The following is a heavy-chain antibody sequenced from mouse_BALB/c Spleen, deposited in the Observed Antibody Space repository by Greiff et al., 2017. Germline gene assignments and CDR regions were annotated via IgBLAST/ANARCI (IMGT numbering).Heavy chain of an antibody. CDR1: GYNFTSYW. CDR3: ARSRTHYFDD. CDR2: IYPGSGST. V-gene: IGHV1-55*01. J-gene: IGHJ2*01. Sequence: VQLQQPGAELVKPGTSVKLSCKASGYNFTSYWINWVKLRPGQGLEWIGDIYPGSGSTNYNEKFKSKATLTVDTSSSTAYMQLSSLASEDSALYYCARSRTHYFDDWGQGTTLTVSS.